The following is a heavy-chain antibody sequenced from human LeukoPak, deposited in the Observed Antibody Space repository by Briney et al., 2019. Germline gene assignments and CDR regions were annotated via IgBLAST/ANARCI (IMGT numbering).Heavy chain of an antibody. Sequence: PSQTLSLTCTVSGGSISSGGYYWSWIRQPPGKGLEWIGYIYHSGSTYYNPSLKSRVTISVDRSKNQFSLKLSSVTAADTAVYYCARANLEYYDFWSGYFDYWGQGTLVTVSS. CDR2: IYHSGST. V-gene: IGHV4-30-2*01. CDR3: ARANLEYYDFWSGYFDY. J-gene: IGHJ4*02. D-gene: IGHD3-3*01. CDR1: GGSISSGGYY.